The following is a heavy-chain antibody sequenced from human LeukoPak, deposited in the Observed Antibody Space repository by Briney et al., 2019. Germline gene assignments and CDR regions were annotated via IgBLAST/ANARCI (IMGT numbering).Heavy chain of an antibody. Sequence: PSETLSLTCTVSGGSVSSGSYYWSWIRQPPGKGLEWIGYIYYSGSTNYNPSLKSRVTISVDTSKNQFSLKLSSVTAADTAVYYCARAGITIFGVVPPDPWGQGTLVTVSS. CDR2: IYYSGST. CDR3: ARAGITIFGVVPPDP. D-gene: IGHD3-3*01. J-gene: IGHJ5*02. CDR1: GGSVSSGSYY. V-gene: IGHV4-61*01.